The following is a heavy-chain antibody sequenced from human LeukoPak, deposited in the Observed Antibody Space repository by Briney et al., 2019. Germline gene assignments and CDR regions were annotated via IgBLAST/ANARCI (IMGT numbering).Heavy chain of an antibody. V-gene: IGHV1-2*02. D-gene: IGHD6-13*01. CDR2: IKPKSGGK. CDR1: GYTFTGYY. J-gene: IGHJ4*02. Sequence: SVKLSCNASGYTFTGYYMHWVRHAPGQGLEWMGWIKPKSGGKNYAQKFQGRVTMTRDTSISTAYMELSRLRADDTAVYYCAAEAAAAPAPDYWGQGTLVTVSS. CDR3: AAEAAAAPAPDY.